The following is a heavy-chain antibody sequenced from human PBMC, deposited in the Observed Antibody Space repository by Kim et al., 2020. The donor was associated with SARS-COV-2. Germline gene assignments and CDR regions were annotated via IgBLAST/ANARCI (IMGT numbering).Heavy chain of an antibody. CDR2: ISFDGTNI. D-gene: IGHD2-15*01. CDR1: GFTFSIYA. CDR3: ARDVVGTPAIGTGYFQH. Sequence: GGSLRLSCAASGFTFSIYAMHWVRQAPGEGLEWVAVISFDGTNIYYTDDVNGRFTISRDNSKNTLFLQMDSLRGEDAGVYYCARDVVGTPAIGTGYFQHWGQGTLVTVSS. J-gene: IGHJ1*01. V-gene: IGHV3-30*04.